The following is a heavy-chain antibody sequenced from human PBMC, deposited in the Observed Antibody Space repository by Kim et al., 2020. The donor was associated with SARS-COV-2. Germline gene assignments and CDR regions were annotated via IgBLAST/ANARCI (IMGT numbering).Heavy chain of an antibody. J-gene: IGHJ6*02. V-gene: IGHV3-30*07. CDR3: CYGSGRGYYYYYGMDV. D-gene: IGHD3-10*01. Sequence: SVKGRFTISRDNSKNTLYLQMNSLRAEDTAVYYCCYGSGRGYYYYYGMDVWGQGTTVTVSS.